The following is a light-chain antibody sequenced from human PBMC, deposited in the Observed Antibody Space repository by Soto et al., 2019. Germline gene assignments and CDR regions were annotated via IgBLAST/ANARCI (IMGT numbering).Light chain of an antibody. J-gene: IGLJ1*01. CDR3: SSYTRSSTYV. V-gene: IGLV2-14*01. CDR2: EVS. Sequence: QSVLTQPASVSGSPGQSITISCTGTSSDVGGYNYVSWYQQHPGKAPKLMIYEVSNRPSGVSNRFSGSKSGNTASLTISGLQAEDEADYYCSSYTRSSTYVLGTGTKLTVL. CDR1: SSDVGGYNY.